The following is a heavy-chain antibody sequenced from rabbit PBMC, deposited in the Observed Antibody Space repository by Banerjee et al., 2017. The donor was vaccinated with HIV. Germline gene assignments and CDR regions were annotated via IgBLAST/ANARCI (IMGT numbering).Heavy chain of an antibody. D-gene: IGHD6-1*01. Sequence: QSLEESGGDLVKPGASLTLTCTASGFSFSSGYYMYWVRQAPGKGLQWIACIYGGSSGTTYYASWAKGRFTISKTSSTTVTLQMTSLTAADTATYFCARGTGYAGYDYASYYGMDLWGQGTLVTVS. V-gene: IGHV1S40*01. CDR1: GFSFSSGYY. CDR2: IYGGSSGTT. CDR3: ARGTGYAGYDYASYYGMDL. J-gene: IGHJ6*01.